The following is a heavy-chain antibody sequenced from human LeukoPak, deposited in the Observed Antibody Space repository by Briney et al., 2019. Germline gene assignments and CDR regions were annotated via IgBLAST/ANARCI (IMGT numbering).Heavy chain of an antibody. CDR1: GFTFSSYG. J-gene: IGHJ4*02. V-gene: IGHV3-30*19. CDR2: ISYDGSNK. CDR3: ARDRYPMSAQYYFDY. Sequence: GGSLRLSCGASGFTFSSYGMNWVRQAPGKGLEWAAVISYDGSNKYYADSVKGRFTISRDNSKNTLYLQMNSLRAEDTAVYYCARDRYPMSAQYYFDYWGQGTLVTVSS. D-gene: IGHD3-10*02.